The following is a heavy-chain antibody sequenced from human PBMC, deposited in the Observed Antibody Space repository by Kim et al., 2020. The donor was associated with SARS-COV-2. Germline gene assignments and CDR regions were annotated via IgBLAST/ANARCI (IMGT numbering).Heavy chain of an antibody. J-gene: IGHJ4*02. D-gene: IGHD3-10*01. CDR1: GYTFTSYW. V-gene: IGHV5-51*01. CDR3: AKFSGGHFDS. CDR2: IYPYDSDT. Sequence: GESLKISCQGSGYTFTSYWIAWVRQNPGKGLEWMGRIYPYDSDTKYSPSFQGQVTISVDKSISTAYLQWRSLKASDTAMYYCAKFSGGHFDSWGQGTLLTVSS.